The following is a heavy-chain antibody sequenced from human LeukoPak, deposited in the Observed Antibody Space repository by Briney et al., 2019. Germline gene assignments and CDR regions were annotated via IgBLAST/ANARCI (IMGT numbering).Heavy chain of an antibody. J-gene: IGHJ6*03. V-gene: IGHV3-23*01. Sequence: GGSLRLSCAASGFTFSSYAMSWVRQAPGKGLEWVSGISGSGGSKYYADSVKGRFTISRDNSKNTLYLQMNSLRVEDTAVYYCAKDSRIVGPTFRSYHYMDVWGKGTTVTVSS. CDR3: AKDSRIVGPTFRSYHYMDV. D-gene: IGHD1-26*01. CDR1: GFTFSSYA. CDR2: ISGSGGSK.